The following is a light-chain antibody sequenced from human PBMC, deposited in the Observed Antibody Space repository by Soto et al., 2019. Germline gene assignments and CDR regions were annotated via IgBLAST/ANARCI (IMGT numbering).Light chain of an antibody. J-gene: IGKJ1*01. CDR2: GVS. Sequence: EIVLTQSPATLSLSPGERATLSCRASQRVSSSSLAWYQHKPGQSPRLLIFGVSIRATDIPDRFSGSGSGTDFTLTINRLEHEDFAVYFCQQYSISSTFGQGTKVEIK. V-gene: IGKV3-20*01. CDR3: QQYSISST. CDR1: QRVSSSS.